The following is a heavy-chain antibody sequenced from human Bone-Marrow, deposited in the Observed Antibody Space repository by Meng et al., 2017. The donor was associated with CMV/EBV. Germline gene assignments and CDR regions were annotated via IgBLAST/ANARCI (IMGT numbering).Heavy chain of an antibody. Sequence: GESLKISCAASGFTFSSYSMNWVRQAPGKGLEWVSSISSSSSYIYYADSVKGRFTISRDNAKNSLYLQMNSLRAEDTAVYYCARAYLTNFYGMDIWGQGTTVTVS. CDR3: ARAYLTNFYGMDI. V-gene: IGHV3-21*01. CDR1: GFTFSSYS. D-gene: IGHD3-3*01. J-gene: IGHJ6*02. CDR2: ISSSSSYI.